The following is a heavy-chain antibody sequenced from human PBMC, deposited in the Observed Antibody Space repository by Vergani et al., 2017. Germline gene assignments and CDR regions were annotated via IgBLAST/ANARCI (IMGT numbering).Heavy chain of an antibody. J-gene: IGHJ4*02. D-gene: IGHD3-22*01. Sequence: EVQLVQSGAEVKKPGESLKLSCQISGYSFTNYWIGWVRQMPGKGLEWMGIIHPADSDTRYSPSFQGQVTISVDKSSSPAYLQRSSLRASDSAMYYCARLYGRDSSGSKYFDYWGQGTLVTVSS. CDR3: ARLYGRDSSGSKYFDY. CDR2: IHPADSDT. V-gene: IGHV5-51*01. CDR1: GYSFTNYW.